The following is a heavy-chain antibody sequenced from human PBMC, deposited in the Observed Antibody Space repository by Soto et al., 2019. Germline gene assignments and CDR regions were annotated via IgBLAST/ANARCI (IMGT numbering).Heavy chain of an antibody. CDR1: GYSFTDYY. CDR2: INPNSGGT. Sequence: ASVKVSCKASGYSFTDYYLHWVRQAPGQGLEWMGRINPNSGGTGYAQKFQGRVTLTRDRSISTAYMEVTSLRSDDTAVYYCARDESCGYAPGWLHSAYWGQGTLVSVAS. D-gene: IGHD6-19*01. J-gene: IGHJ4*02. V-gene: IGHV1-2*02. CDR3: ARDESCGYAPGWLHSAY.